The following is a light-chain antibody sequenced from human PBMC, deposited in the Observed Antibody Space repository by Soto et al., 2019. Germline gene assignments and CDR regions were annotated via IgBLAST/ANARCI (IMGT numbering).Light chain of an antibody. Sequence: DIVMTQSPDSLAVSLGERATINCKSSQSFLHSSTNKNYLAWYQQKPGQPPKLLFYWASTRESGVPDRFSGSGSGTDFTLTISSLQAEDVAVYYCQQYYSNHRTFGQGTKVDIK. V-gene: IGKV4-1*01. CDR1: QSFLHSSTNKNY. J-gene: IGKJ1*01. CDR2: WAS. CDR3: QQYYSNHRT.